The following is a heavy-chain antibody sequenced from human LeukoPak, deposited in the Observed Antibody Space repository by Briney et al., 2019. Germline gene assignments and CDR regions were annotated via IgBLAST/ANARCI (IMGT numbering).Heavy chain of an antibody. CDR2: INTNTGNP. CDR3: ARDPRGGYSNLYP. Sequence: ASVKVSCKASGYTLTSYAMNWVRQAPGQGLEWMGWINTNTGNPTYAQGLTGRFVFSLDTSVNTAYLQISSLKTEDTAVYYCARDPRGGYSNLYPWGQGTLVTVSS. J-gene: IGHJ5*02. D-gene: IGHD4-11*01. CDR1: GYTLTSYA. V-gene: IGHV7-4-1*02.